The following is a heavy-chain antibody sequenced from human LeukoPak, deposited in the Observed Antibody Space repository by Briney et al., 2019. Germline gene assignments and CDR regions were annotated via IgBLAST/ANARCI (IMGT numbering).Heavy chain of an antibody. CDR3: ARVFGQWLAVD. J-gene: IGHJ4*02. CDR2: ISPGTGKT. D-gene: IGHD6-19*01. Sequence: ASVKVSCKASRYTFTTDDINWVRQASGRGLEWMGLISPGTGKTRYPQKFQGRVTMTRDTSINTVYMELSSLRSEDTAIYYCARVFGQWLAVDWGQGTPVIVSS. CDR1: RYTFTTDD. V-gene: IGHV1-8*01.